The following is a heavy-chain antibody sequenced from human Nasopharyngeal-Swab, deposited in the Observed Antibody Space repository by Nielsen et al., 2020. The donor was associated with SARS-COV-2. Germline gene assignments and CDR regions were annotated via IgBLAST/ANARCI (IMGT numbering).Heavy chain of an antibody. V-gene: IGHV3-15*01. D-gene: IGHD6-13*01. J-gene: IGHJ4*02. CDR2: IKSKTDGRIT. Sequence: GGSLILSCAASGLTLSNAWMSWVRQAPGKGLEWVGRIKSKTDGRITDYAAPVKDRFTISRDDSKNTPYLQMNSLKTENTSVYYCTTDQGSGWFFIWGQGNLVTVST. CDR1: GLTLSNAW. CDR3: TTDQGSGWFFI.